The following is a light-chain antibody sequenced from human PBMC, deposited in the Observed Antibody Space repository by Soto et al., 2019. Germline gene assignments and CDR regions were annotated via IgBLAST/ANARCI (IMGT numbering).Light chain of an antibody. CDR2: EVT. Sequence: QSALTQPASVSGSPGQSITISCTGTSSDVGGYNYVSWYQQHPGKAPKLIIYEVTHRPSGVSSRFYGSRSGNTASLTISGLQAEDEADYYCSSYTSSSTLFGGGTKLTVL. CDR1: SSDVGGYNY. J-gene: IGLJ2*01. CDR3: SSYTSSSTL. V-gene: IGLV2-14*01.